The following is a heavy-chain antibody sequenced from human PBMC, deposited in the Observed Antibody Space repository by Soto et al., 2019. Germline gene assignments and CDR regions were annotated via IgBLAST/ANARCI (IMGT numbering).Heavy chain of an antibody. CDR1: WGTFSIYA. CDR2: IIPIFVTA. V-gene: IGHV1-69*13. D-gene: IGHD7-27*01. J-gene: IGHJ6*04. CDR3: ANWDRRSDKYYSYYYGMEV. Sequence: ASVEVAFKASWGTFSIYAIILVRHAPLQGLEGMGVIIPIFVTANYAQKFQGRVTITADESTSTAYMELSSLRSEDTAVYYCANWDRRSDKYYSYYYGMEVRGKGNTVNVS.